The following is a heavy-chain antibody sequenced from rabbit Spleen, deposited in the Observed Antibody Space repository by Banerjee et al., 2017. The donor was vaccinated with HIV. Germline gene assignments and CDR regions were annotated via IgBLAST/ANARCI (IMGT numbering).Heavy chain of an antibody. CDR1: GFSFSSGYY. CDR3: ARGSAAMTMLIIGFYLNL. V-gene: IGHV1S40*01. CDR2: IAADRSGST. D-gene: IGHD2-1*01. Sequence: QSLEESGGDLVKPGTSLTLTCKASGFSFSSGYYMCWVRQAPGKGLEWIACIAADRSGSTYYANWAKGRFTISRTSSTTVTLEMTSLTAADTATYFCARGSAAMTMLIIGFYLNLWGPGTLVTVS. J-gene: IGHJ4*01.